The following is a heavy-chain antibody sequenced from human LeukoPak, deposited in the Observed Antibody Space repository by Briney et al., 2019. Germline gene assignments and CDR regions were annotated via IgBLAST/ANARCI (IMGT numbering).Heavy chain of an antibody. Sequence: SETLSLTCAVYGGSFSGYYWSWIRQPPGKGLEWIGEINHSGSTNYNPSLKSRVTISVDTSKNQFSLKLSSVTAADTAVHYCARGVAVAGKAFDIWGQGTMVTVSS. J-gene: IGHJ3*02. CDR3: ARGVAVAGKAFDI. V-gene: IGHV4-34*01. D-gene: IGHD6-19*01. CDR1: GGSFSGYY. CDR2: INHSGST.